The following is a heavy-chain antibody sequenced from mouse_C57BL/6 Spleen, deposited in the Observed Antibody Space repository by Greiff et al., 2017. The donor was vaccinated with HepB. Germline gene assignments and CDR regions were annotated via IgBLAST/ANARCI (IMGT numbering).Heavy chain of an antibody. V-gene: IGHV1-15*01. D-gene: IGHD1-1*01. CDR3: TGGYGSISPYWYFDV. Sequence: QVQLQQSGAELVRPGASVTLSCKASGYTFTDYEMHWVKQTPVHGLEWIGAIDPETGGTAYNQKFKGKAILTADKSYSTAYMELRSLTSEASAVYDCTGGYGSISPYWYFDVWGTGTTVTVSS. CDR1: GYTFTDYE. J-gene: IGHJ1*03. CDR2: IDPETGGT.